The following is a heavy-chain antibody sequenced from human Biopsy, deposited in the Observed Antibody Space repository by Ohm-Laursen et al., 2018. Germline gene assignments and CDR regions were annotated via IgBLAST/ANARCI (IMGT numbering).Heavy chain of an antibody. Sequence: SLRLSCSASGFTFSDYDYHWVRQVKGKGLEWVSAVGFAGEPYYPDSVKGRFTISRDNTRNSMYLQMDSLRAGDTAVYYCVREYCGRRGCPGWLYFDLWGRGTLVTVSS. D-gene: IGHD2-21*01. CDR1: GFTFSDYD. CDR2: VGFAGEP. V-gene: IGHV3-13*05. J-gene: IGHJ2*01. CDR3: VREYCGRRGCPGWLYFDL.